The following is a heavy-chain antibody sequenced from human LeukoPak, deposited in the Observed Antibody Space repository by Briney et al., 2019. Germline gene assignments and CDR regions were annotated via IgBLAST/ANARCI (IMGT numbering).Heavy chain of an antibody. CDR2: IKQDGTEK. CDR3: WGPS. J-gene: IGHJ5*02. CDR1: GFTFSDSW. V-gene: IGHV3-7*05. D-gene: IGHD3-16*01. Sequence: GGSLRLSCAASGFTFSDSWMNWVRQAQGKGLEWLANIKQDGTEKYYGDSVKGRFTISRDNAKNSLYLQMNSLRVEDTAVYYCWGPSWGQGTLVTVSS.